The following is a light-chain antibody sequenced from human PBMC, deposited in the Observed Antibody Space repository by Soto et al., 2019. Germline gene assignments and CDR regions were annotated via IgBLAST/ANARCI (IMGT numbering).Light chain of an antibody. CDR1: QTVRNNY. J-gene: IGKJ4*01. V-gene: IGKV3D-20*02. CDR3: QQSSNWLT. Sequence: EFVLTQSPGTLSLSPMEIATLSFMASQTVRNNYLAWYQQKPGQAPRLLIYDASSRATGIPDRFSGGGSGTDFTLTISRLETEDFAVYYCQQSSNWLTFGGGTKVDIK. CDR2: DAS.